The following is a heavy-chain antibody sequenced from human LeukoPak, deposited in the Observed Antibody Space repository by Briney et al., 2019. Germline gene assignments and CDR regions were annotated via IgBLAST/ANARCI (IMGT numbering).Heavy chain of an antibody. J-gene: IGHJ3*02. CDR3: ARGLSIAITDAFDI. D-gene: IGHD6-6*01. V-gene: IGHV3-30-3*01. Sequence: GGSLRLSCAASGFTFSSYAMHWVRQAPGKGLEWVAVISYDGSNKYYADSVKGRFTISRDNSKNTLYLQMNSLRAEDTAVYYCARGLSIAITDAFDIWGQGTMVTVSS. CDR2: ISYDGSNK. CDR1: GFTFSSYA.